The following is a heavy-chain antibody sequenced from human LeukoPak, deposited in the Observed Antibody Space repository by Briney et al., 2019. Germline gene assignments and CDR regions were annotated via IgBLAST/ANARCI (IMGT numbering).Heavy chain of an antibody. CDR3: ARGGAKQWLVLPIGDDAFDI. D-gene: IGHD6-19*01. Sequence: SETLSLTCAVYGGSFSGYYWSWIRQPPGKGLEWIGEINHSGSTNYNPSLKSRVTISVDTSKNQFSLKLSSVTAADTAVYYCARGGAKQWLVLPIGDDAFDIWGQGQWSPSLQ. V-gene: IGHV4-34*01. CDR1: GGSFSGYY. CDR2: INHSGST. J-gene: IGHJ3*02.